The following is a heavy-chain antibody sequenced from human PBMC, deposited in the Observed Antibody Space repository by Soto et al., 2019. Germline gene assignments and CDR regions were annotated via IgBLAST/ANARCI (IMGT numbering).Heavy chain of an antibody. CDR3: AREGVATIWRLRGYGMDV. D-gene: IGHD5-12*01. J-gene: IGHJ6*02. CDR1: GFTFSSYW. V-gene: IGHV3-7*03. CDR2: IKQDGSEK. Sequence: GVSLRLSCAASGFTFSSYWMSWVRQAPGKGLEWVANIKQDGSEKYYVDSVKGRFTISRDNAKNSLYLQMNSLRAEDTAVYYCAREGVATIWRLRGYGMDVWGQGTTVTVSS.